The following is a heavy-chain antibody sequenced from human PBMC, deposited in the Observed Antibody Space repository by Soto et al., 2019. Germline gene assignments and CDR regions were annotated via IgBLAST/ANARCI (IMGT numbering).Heavy chain of an antibody. Sequence: QVQLQQWGAGLLKPSETLSLTCAVYGGSFSGYYWSWIRQPPGKGLEWIGEINHSGSTNYNPSLKSRVTISVDTSKNQFSLKLSSVTAADTAVYYCAIRRRGPHYYGMDVWGQGTSVTVSS. CDR1: GGSFSGYY. CDR3: AIRRRGPHYYGMDV. V-gene: IGHV4-34*01. CDR2: INHSGST. D-gene: IGHD3-10*01. J-gene: IGHJ6*02.